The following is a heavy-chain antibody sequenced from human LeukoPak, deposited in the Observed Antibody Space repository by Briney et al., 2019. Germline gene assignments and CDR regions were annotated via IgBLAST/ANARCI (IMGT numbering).Heavy chain of an antibody. CDR3: ARDDVDTAMVTYYYGMDV. D-gene: IGHD5-18*01. CDR2: ISYDGSNK. V-gene: IGHV3-30*04. CDR1: GFTFSSYA. J-gene: IGHJ6*04. Sequence: PGGSLRLSCAASGFTFSSYAMHWVRQAPGKGLEWVAVISYDGSNKYYADSVKGRFTISRDNSKNTLYLQMSSLRAEDTAVYYCARDDVDTAMVTYYYGMDVWGKGTTVTVSS.